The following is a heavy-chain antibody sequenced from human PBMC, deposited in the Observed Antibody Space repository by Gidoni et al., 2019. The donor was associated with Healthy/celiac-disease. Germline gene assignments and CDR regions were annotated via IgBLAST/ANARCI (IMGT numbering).Heavy chain of an antibody. V-gene: IGHV4-38-2*01. CDR3: ARVKCTGGVCYSGYFDY. CDR1: GYSISRGYY. J-gene: IGHJ4*02. CDR2: IYHSGST. Sequence: QVQLQESGPGLVKPSETLSLTCAVSGYSISRGYYWGWIRQPPWKGLEWIGSIYHSGSTYYNPSLKSRVTISVDTSKNQFSLKLSSVTAADTAVYYCARVKCTGGVCYSGYFDYWGQGTLVTVSS. D-gene: IGHD2-8*02.